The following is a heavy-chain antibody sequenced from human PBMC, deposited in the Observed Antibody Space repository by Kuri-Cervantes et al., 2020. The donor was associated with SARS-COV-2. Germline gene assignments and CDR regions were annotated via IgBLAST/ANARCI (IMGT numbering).Heavy chain of an antibody. V-gene: IGHV1-69*06. D-gene: IGHD3-10*01. J-gene: IGHJ4*02. CDR2: IIPIFGTA. CDR3: ARDLWFGEDFNY. Sequence: SVKVSCQASGGTFSSYAISWVRQAPGQGLEWMGGIIPIFGTANYAQKFQGRVTITADKSTSTAYMELSSLRSEDPAVYYCARDLWFGEDFNYWGQGTLVTVSS. CDR1: GGTFSSYA.